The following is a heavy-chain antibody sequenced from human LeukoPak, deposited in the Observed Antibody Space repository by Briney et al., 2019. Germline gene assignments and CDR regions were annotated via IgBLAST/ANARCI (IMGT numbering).Heavy chain of an antibody. J-gene: IGHJ4*02. V-gene: IGHV1-2*06. CDR2: INPNSGGT. CDR3: ARVNSLDSSDYYTY. D-gene: IGHD3-22*01. Sequence: ASVKVSCKASGYTFTGYYMHWVRQAPGQGLEWMGRINPNSGGTNYAQKFQGRVTMTRDTSISTAYMELSRLRSDDTAVYYCARVNSLDSSDYYTYWGQGTLVTVSS. CDR1: GYTFTGYY.